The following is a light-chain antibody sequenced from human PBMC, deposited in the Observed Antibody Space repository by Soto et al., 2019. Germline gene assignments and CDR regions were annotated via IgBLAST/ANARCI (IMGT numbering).Light chain of an antibody. V-gene: IGKV3-20*01. CDR3: QQYSSSPLT. J-gene: IGKJ4*01. CDR1: QSISSSY. CDR2: SAT. Sequence: EIVLTQSPGTLSLSPGERATLSCRASQSISSSYLAWVQQKPGQAPRLLIYSATSRATGIPDRFSGSESGTDFTLTISRLEPEDFAVYYCQQYSSSPLTFGGGTKVEIK.